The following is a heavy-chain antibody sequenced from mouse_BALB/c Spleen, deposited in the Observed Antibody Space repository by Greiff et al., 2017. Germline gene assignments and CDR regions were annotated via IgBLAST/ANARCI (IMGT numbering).Heavy chain of an antibody. V-gene: IGHV5-6*01. D-gene: IGHD2-4*01. CDR1: GFTFSSYG. Sequence: EVKLMESGGDLVKPGGSLKLSCAASGFTFSSYGMSWVRQTPDKRLEWVATISSGGSYTYYPDSVKGRLTISRDNAKNTLYLQMSSLKSEDTAMYYCARLITGRYFDVWGAGTTVTVSS. CDR2: ISSGGSYT. CDR3: ARLITGRYFDV. J-gene: IGHJ1*01.